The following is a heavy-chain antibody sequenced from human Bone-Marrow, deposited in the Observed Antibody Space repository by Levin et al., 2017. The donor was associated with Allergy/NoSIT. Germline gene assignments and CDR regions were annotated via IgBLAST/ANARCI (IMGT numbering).Heavy chain of an antibody. CDR1: GFTVSNNF. CDR3: ARPRDGGRYFGDFDP. CDR2: IYSGGSA. V-gene: IGHV3-53*01. D-gene: IGHD1-26*01. Sequence: GESLKISCAVSGFTVSNNFMSWVRQAPGKGLEWVSVIYSGGSAYYAESVKGRFTITRDTSTNILYLQMNSLRAEDTAVYYCARPRDGGRYFGDFDPWGQGTSVTVSS. J-gene: IGHJ5*02.